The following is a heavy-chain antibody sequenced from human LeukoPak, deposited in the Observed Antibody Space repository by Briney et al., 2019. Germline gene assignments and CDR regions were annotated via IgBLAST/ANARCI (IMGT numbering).Heavy chain of an antibody. CDR1: GFTFSSYA. CDR2: ISYDGSNK. CDR3: ATPGGSGWYNY. Sequence: PGGSLRLSCAASGFTFSSYAMHWVRQAPGKGLEWVAVISYDGSNKYYADSVKGRFTISRDNSKNTLYLQMNSLRAEDTALYYCATPGGSGWYNYWGQGTLVTVSS. J-gene: IGHJ4*02. D-gene: IGHD6-19*01. V-gene: IGHV3-30-3*01.